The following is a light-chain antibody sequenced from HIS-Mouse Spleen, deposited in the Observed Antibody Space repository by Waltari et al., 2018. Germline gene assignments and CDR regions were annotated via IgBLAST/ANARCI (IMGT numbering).Light chain of an antibody. Sequence: SYELTQPPSVSVSPGQTASITCSGDQLGDKYACWYQQKPGQSPVLVIYQDSKRPSGLPERFSGSNSGNTATLTISGTQAMDEADYYCQAWDSSTPYVFGTGTKVTVL. CDR3: QAWDSSTPYV. J-gene: IGLJ1*01. V-gene: IGLV3-1*01. CDR2: QDS. CDR1: QLGDKY.